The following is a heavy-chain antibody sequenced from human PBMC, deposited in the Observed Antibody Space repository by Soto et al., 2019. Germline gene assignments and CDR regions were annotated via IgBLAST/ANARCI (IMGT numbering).Heavy chain of an antibody. J-gene: IGHJ4*02. Sequence: SSETLSLSCAVSGGSISSGGYSWSWIRQPPGKGLEWIGYIYHSGSTYYNPSLKSRVTISVDRSKNQFSLKLSSVTAADTAVYYCARDVVDTMIVVPGVFFDYWGQGTLVTVSS. CDR1: GGSISSGGYS. CDR3: ARDVVDTMIVVPGVFFDY. V-gene: IGHV4-30-2*01. D-gene: IGHD3-22*01. CDR2: IYHSGST.